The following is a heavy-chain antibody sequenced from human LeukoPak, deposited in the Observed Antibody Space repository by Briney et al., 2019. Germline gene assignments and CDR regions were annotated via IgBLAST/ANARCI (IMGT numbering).Heavy chain of an antibody. CDR2: ISGSGGST. D-gene: IGHD2-2*01. Sequence: GGSLRLSCAASGFTFSSYAMSWVRQAPGKGLEWVSAISGSGGSTYYADSVKGRFTISRDNSKNTLYLQMNSLRAEDTAVYYCAKGPHIVVVPAAYFDYWGQGTLVTVSS. CDR3: AKGPHIVVVPAAYFDY. CDR1: GFTFSSYA. J-gene: IGHJ4*02. V-gene: IGHV3-23*01.